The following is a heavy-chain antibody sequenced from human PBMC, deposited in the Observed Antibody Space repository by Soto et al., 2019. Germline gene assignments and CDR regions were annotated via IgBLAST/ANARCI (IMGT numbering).Heavy chain of an antibody. D-gene: IGHD6-13*01. J-gene: IGHJ4*02. Sequence: SVKVSCKTSGGTFSSYRIDLVRQARGQGLECLGGIVPIYRTADYAQKFQGRVTITADESTRTVYMELSSLKSQDTALYYCERDSGANLSSSWGQGTLVTVSS. CDR1: GGTFSSYR. V-gene: IGHV1-69*13. CDR2: IVPIYRTA. CDR3: ERDSGANLSSS.